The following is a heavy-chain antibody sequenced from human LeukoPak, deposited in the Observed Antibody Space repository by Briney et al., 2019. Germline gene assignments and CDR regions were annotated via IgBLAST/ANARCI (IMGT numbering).Heavy chain of an antibody. J-gene: IGHJ4*02. D-gene: IGHD1-26*01. V-gene: IGHV3-66*01. CDR3: ARDSGGSYYTDY. CDR1: GFTVSNNY. Sequence: GGSLRLSCAASGFTVSNNYMSWVRQAPGKGLEWVSVIYSGGGTYYADSVKSRFTISRDNSKNTLYLQMNSLRAEDTAVYYCARDSGGSYYTDYWGQGTLVTVSS. CDR2: IYSGGGT.